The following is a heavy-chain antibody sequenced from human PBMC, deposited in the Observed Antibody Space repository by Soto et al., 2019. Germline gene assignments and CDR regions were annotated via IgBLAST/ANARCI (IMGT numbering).Heavy chain of an antibody. CDR3: ARGGVYSSGWCPRYYSSVTEV. J-gene: IGHJ6*01. D-gene: IGHD6-19*01. CDR2: ITHSGST. V-gene: IGHV4-34*01. Sequence: RIIKQTGKGLERIGEITHSGSTNYNPSLKSRVTISVDTSKNQFSLKLSSVTAADTAVYYCARGGVYSSGWCPRYYSSVTEVWVKRTTV.